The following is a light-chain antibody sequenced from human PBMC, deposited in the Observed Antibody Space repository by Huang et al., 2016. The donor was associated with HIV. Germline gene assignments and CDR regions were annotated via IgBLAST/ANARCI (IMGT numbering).Light chain of an antibody. V-gene: IGKV4-1*01. Sequence: DIEMTQSPDSLTVSLGARAIINCKSSQAVLKNSNKKNYLAWYQQRPGQPPKALIYWASSRESGVPDRFSGSGSGTDFNLTISSLQPEDLAVYYCQQYYSPPYTFGQGTRLEI. J-gene: IGKJ2*01. CDR1: QAVLKNSNKKNY. CDR3: QQYYSPPYT. CDR2: WAS.